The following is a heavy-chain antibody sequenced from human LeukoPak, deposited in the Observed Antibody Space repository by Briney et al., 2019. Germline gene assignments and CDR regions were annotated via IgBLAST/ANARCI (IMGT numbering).Heavy chain of an antibody. D-gene: IGHD3-10*01. Sequence: SETLSLTCSVSGGSISSSIYYWGWIRQPPGKGLEWIGSIYYSGSTYYNPSLKSRVTISVDTSKNQFSLKLRSVTAADTAVYYCARRLGGSGSYCYWGQGTLVTVSS. J-gene: IGHJ4*02. CDR1: GGSISSSIYY. CDR3: ARRLGGSGSYCY. V-gene: IGHV4-39*01. CDR2: IYYSGST.